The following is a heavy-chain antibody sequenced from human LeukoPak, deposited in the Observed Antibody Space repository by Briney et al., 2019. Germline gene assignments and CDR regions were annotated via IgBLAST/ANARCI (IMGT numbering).Heavy chain of an antibody. D-gene: IGHD6-19*01. CDR1: GXTFSTYA. CDR2: ISSNSNYI. CDR3: ARDSRLGHCDY. J-gene: IGHJ4*02. Sequence: GGSLRLSCAASGXTFSTYAVSWVRQAPGKGLEWVSCISSNSNYIYYADSVKGRFTISRDNAKNSLYLQMNSLRAEDTAVYYCARDSRLGHCDYWGQGTLVTVSS. V-gene: IGHV3-21*01.